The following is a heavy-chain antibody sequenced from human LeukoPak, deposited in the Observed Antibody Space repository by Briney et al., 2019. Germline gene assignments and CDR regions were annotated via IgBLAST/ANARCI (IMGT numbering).Heavy chain of an antibody. V-gene: IGHV3-30*18. CDR3: AKDRSPGAAAEG. CDR2: ISYDGSNK. Sequence: GGSLRLSCAASGFTFSSYGMHWVRQAPGKGLEWVAVISYDGSNKYYADSVKGRFTISRDNSKNTLYLQMNSLRAEDTTVYYCAKDRSPGAAAEGWGQGTLVTVSS. CDR1: GFTFSSYG. D-gene: IGHD6-13*01. J-gene: IGHJ4*02.